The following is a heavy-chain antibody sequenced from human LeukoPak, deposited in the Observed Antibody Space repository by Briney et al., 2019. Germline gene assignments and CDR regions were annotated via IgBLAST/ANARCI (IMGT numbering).Heavy chain of an antibody. CDR2: IYYSGST. V-gene: IGHV4-59*01. Sequence: SETLSLTCTVSGGSLGSYYWSWIRQPPGKELEWIGYIYYSGSTNYNPSLKSRVTISVDTSKNQLSLKLSSVAAADTAVYYCARAGMYNWNYFDYWGQGTLVTVSS. D-gene: IGHD1-20*01. J-gene: IGHJ4*02. CDR3: ARAGMYNWNYFDY. CDR1: GGSLGSYY.